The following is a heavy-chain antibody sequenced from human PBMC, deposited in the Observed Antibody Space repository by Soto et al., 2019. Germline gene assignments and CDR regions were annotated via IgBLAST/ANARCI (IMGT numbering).Heavy chain of an antibody. Sequence: ASVKVSCKASGYTFTSYAMHWVRQAPGQRLEWMGWINAGNGNTKYSQKFQGRVTITRDTSASTAYMELSSLRSEDTAVYYCARSGGPITIFGVVPKTKNNWFDPWGQGTLVTVSS. CDR2: INAGNGNT. CDR1: GYTFTSYA. D-gene: IGHD3-3*01. J-gene: IGHJ5*02. CDR3: ARSGGPITIFGVVPKTKNNWFDP. V-gene: IGHV1-3*01.